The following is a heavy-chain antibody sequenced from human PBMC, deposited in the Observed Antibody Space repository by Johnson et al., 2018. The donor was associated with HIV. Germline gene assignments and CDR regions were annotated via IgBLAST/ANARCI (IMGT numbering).Heavy chain of an antibody. CDR3: ARTGRLFDAFDI. D-gene: IGHD2-21*01. Sequence: VQLVESGGGVVWPGGSLRLSCAASGFTFDDYDMSWVRQAPGKGLEWVSGISWNGGSADYADSVKGRFTTSRDNAKNSLYLQMNSLRTEDTALYYCARTGRLFDAFDIWGKGTMVTVSS. CDR2: ISWNGGSA. CDR1: GFTFDDYD. V-gene: IGHV3-20*04. J-gene: IGHJ3*02.